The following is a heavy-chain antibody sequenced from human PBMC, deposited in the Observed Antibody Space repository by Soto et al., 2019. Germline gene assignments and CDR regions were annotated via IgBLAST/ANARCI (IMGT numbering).Heavy chain of an antibody. CDR2: IMPIFRTP. Sequence: QVQLEQSWAEVKKPGSSVNVSCKASGGTFSTSAISWVRQAPGQGLEWMGGIMPIFRTPDYAQKFQGRVTITADESTSTAYMELSGLKSDDTAVYYCARDKDRQQLGGNYYYILDVWGQGTTVTVSS. J-gene: IGHJ6*02. CDR3: ARDKDRQQLGGNYYYILDV. CDR1: GGTFSTSA. D-gene: IGHD3-3*02. V-gene: IGHV1-69*12.